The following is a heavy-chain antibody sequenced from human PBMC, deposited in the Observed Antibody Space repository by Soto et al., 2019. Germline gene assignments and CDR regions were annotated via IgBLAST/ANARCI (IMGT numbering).Heavy chain of an antibody. J-gene: IGHJ5*02. V-gene: IGHV4-34*09. D-gene: IGHD3-9*01. CDR2: IYYSGST. Sequence: SETLSLTCAVYGGSFSGYSWSWIRQPPGKGLEWIGEIYYSGSTNYNPSLKSRVTISVDTSKNQFSLKLSSVTAADTAVYYCAREVLRYPERWFDPWGQGTLVTVSS. CDR1: GGSFSGYS. CDR3: AREVLRYPERWFDP.